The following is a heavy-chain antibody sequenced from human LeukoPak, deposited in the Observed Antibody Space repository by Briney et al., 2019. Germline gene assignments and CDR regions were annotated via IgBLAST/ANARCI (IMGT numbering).Heavy chain of an antibody. J-gene: IGHJ5*02. Sequence: GASLRLSCAASGFTFSRYAMSWVRQAPGKGLEWVSAISSSGGSTYYADSVKGRFTISRDNPKNTLYLQMNSLRAEDTAVYYCAKDWENSLTGDPNWFDPWGQGALVTVSS. V-gene: IGHV3-23*01. CDR1: GFTFSRYA. CDR3: AKDWENSLTGDPNWFDP. D-gene: IGHD7-27*01. CDR2: ISSSGGST.